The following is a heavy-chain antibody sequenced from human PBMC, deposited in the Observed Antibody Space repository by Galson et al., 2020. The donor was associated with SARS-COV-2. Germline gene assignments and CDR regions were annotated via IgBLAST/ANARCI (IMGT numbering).Heavy chain of an antibody. Sequence: GESLKISCAASGFTFSSYAMHWVRQAPGKGLEWVAVISYDGSNKYYADSVKGRFTISRDNSKNTLYLQMNSLRAEDTAVYYCARPTSSGYYSHFDYWGQGTLVTVSS. D-gene: IGHD3-22*01. CDR1: GFTFSSYA. CDR2: ISYDGSNK. CDR3: ARPTSSGYYSHFDY. J-gene: IGHJ4*02. V-gene: IGHV3-30*01.